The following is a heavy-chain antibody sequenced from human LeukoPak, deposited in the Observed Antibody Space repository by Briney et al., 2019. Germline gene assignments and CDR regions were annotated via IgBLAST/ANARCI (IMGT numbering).Heavy chain of an antibody. CDR1: GVSISPYY. Sequence: SETLSLTCAVSGVSISPYYWAWIRQPPGKGLEWIGYIHTSGSNNQYPSLKSRVTISVDKSKNHFSLRLTSVTAADTAVYYCARLSAAVHLGAFDLWGQGAMVTVSS. CDR3: ARLSAAVHLGAFDL. D-gene: IGHD3-3*01. J-gene: IGHJ3*01. V-gene: IGHV4-4*09. CDR2: IHTSGSN.